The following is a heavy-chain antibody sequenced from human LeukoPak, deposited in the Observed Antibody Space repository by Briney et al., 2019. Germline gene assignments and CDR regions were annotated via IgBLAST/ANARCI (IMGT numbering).Heavy chain of an antibody. CDR1: GDSVTSSY. CDR2: ISYTADS. V-gene: IGHV4-59*08. D-gene: IGHD3-10*01. J-gene: IGHJ4*02. CDR3: ATSSHSGSYRAH. Sequence: SETLSLICSVSGDSVTSSYLSWIRQPPGKGLEWIGYISYTADSNYNPSLKSRVTISTDTSKNQFSLKLSSVTATDTAVYYCATSSHSGSYRAHWGQGTLVTVSS.